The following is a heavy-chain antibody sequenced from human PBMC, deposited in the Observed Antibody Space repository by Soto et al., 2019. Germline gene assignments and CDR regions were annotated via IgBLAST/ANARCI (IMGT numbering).Heavy chain of an antibody. J-gene: IGHJ4*02. CDR1: GGSISSYY. CDR2: IHNSGST. D-gene: IGHD3-22*01. CDR3: ARATYYYDGSGYLYYFDY. V-gene: IGHV4-59*01. Sequence: SETLSLTCAVSGGSISSYYWSWIRQPPGKGLEWIGYIHNSGSTNYNPSLKSRVTISVDTSNNQFSLRLSSVTAADTAVYYCARATYYYDGSGYLYYFDYWGQGTLVTVSS.